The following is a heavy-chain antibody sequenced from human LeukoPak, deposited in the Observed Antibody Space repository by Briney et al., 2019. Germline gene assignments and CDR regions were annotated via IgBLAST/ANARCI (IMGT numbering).Heavy chain of an antibody. V-gene: IGHV3-23*01. CDR2: ISGGGGST. CDR1: GFTFSNYA. J-gene: IGHJ4*02. Sequence: GGSLRLSCAASGFTFSNYAMSWVRQAPGKGLEWVSAISGGGGSTYYANSVKGRFTISRDNSKNTLYLQVNSLRAEDTAVYYCAKGGKWDVTPFDYWGQGTLVTVSS. CDR3: AKGGKWDVTPFDY. D-gene: IGHD1-26*01.